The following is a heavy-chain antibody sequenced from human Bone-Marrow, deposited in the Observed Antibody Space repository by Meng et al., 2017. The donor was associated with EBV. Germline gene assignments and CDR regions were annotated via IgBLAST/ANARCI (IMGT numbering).Heavy chain of an antibody. Sequence: QVQLVHSWAELKKPGASVKCSCKTSGYTFTSYTRNWVRQAPGQGLEWMGWINTNTGNPTYALGFTGRIVFSLDTSVSTAYLQISSLKADDTGVYYCATSNNWSDFHYWSQGTLVTVSS. V-gene: IGHV7-4-1*02. CDR2: INTNTGNP. J-gene: IGHJ4*02. CDR1: GYTFTSYT. D-gene: IGHD1-1*01. CDR3: ATSNNWSDFHY.